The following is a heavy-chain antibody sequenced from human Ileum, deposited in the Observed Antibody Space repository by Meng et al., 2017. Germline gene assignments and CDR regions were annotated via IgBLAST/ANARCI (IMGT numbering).Heavy chain of an antibody. CDR2: IDHLGIA. Sequence: QVKLQEAGPGLVKASETLSRTCSVSGASMSVVSYWRWVRQSPGKGLEWIGQIDHLGIAYYKPSLKSRVTMSIDQSKSQFSLRLTSVSAADTAVYYCARHGGYYQDFWGQGTLVTVSS. D-gene: IGHD4-23*01. CDR1: GASMSVVSY. J-gene: IGHJ4*02. V-gene: IGHV4-4*02. CDR3: ARHGGYYQDF.